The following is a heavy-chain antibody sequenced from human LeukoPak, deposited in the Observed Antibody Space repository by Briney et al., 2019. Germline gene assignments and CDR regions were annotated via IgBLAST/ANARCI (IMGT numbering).Heavy chain of an antibody. D-gene: IGHD3-3*01. Sequence: SETLSLTCAVYGGSFSGYYWSWVRQPPGKGLEWIGYIYYSGSTNYNPSLKSRVTISVDTSKNQFSLKLNSVTAADTAVYYCARTYYDFWSGSRYWYFELWGRGTLVTVSS. CDR3: ARTYYDFWSGSRYWYFEL. CDR2: IYYSGST. J-gene: IGHJ2*01. V-gene: IGHV4-59*08. CDR1: GGSFSGYY.